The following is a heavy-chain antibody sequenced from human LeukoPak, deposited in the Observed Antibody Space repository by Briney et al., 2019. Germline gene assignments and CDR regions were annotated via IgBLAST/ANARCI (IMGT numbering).Heavy chain of an antibody. CDR1: GFTFSSDW. CDR3: ARSGQHLFDF. D-gene: IGHD6-13*01. CDR2: ISSSGGTI. V-gene: IGHV3-48*04. Sequence: GGSLRLSCAASGFTFSSDWMHWVRQAPGKGLEWVSYISSSGGTISYADSVKGRFTISRDNAKNSLYLQMNSLRAEDTAIYYCARSGQHLFDFWGQGTLVTVSS. J-gene: IGHJ4*02.